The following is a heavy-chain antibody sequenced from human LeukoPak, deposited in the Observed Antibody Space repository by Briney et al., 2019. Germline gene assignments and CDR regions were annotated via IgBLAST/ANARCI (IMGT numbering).Heavy chain of an antibody. CDR1: GYSFTSYW. CDR2: IDPSDSYT. D-gene: IGHD3-16*01. V-gene: IGHV5-10-1*01. CDR3: ARLRGTLIDY. Sequence: GESLKISCQGSGYSFTSYWITWVRQMPAKGLEWMGRIDPSDSYTNYSPSFQGHVTISADKSISTGYLQWSSLKASDTAMYYCARLRGTLIDYWGQGTLVTVSS. J-gene: IGHJ4*02.